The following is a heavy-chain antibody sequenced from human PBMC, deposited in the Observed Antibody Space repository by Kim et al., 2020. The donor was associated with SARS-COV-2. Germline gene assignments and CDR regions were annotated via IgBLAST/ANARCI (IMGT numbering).Heavy chain of an antibody. Sequence: GGSLRLSCAASGFTFSSYGMHWVRQAPGKGLEWVAVIWYDGSNKYYADSVKGRFTVSRDNSKSTASLQMNSLRAEDTAVYYCARARGSYFYYFDYWGPGT. V-gene: IGHV3-33*01. J-gene: IGHJ4*02. CDR2: IWYDGSNK. CDR1: GFTFSSYG. D-gene: IGHD1-26*01. CDR3: ARARGSYFYYFDY.